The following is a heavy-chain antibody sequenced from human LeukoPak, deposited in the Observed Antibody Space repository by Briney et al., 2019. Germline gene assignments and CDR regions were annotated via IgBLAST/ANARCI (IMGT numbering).Heavy chain of an antibody. Sequence: ASVKVCCKASGYTFTSYYMHWVRPAPGQGLEWMGIINPSGGSTSYAQKFQGRVIMTRDTSTSTVYMELSSLRSEDTAVYYCARWGGVGMDVWGQGTTLIVSS. D-gene: IGHD2-8*01. CDR3: ARWGGVGMDV. V-gene: IGHV1-46*01. CDR2: INPSGGST. J-gene: IGHJ6*02. CDR1: GYTFTSYY.